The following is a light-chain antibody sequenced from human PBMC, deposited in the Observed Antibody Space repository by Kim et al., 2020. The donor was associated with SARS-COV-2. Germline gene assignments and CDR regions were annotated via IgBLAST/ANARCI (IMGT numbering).Light chain of an antibody. J-gene: IGKJ3*01. CDR2: TAS. Sequence: DIQMTQSPSTLSASVGDRVTITCRASQSISTWLAWYQQKPGKAPKLLIYTASSLESGVTSRFSGSGSGTEFTLTISSLQPDDFATYHCQQFNSYPFTFGPGNKVDIK. V-gene: IGKV1-5*03. CDR3: QQFNSYPFT. CDR1: QSISTW.